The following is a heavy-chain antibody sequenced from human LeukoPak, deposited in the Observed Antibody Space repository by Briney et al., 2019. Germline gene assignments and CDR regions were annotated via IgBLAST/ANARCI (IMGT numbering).Heavy chain of an antibody. D-gene: IGHD6-13*01. CDR3: ARSIAAAGSPDAYYFDY. CDR2: IYPGDSDT. CDR1: GYSFTSYW. Sequence: GESLKISCKGSGYSFTSYWIGWVRQMPGKGLEWMGIIYPGDSDTRYSPSFQGQVTISADKSISTAYLQWSSLKASDTTMYYCARSIAAAGSPDAYYFDYWGQGTLVTVSS. J-gene: IGHJ4*02. V-gene: IGHV5-51*01.